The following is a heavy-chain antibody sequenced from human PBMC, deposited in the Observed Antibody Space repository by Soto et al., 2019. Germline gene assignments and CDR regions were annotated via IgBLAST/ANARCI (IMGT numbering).Heavy chain of an antibody. CDR2: IYSSGTI. Sequence: PSETLSLTCTVSGGSITRYFWSWIRQSPGKGLEWIIHIYSSGTINYNPSLKSRVTIPRDTSKNQFSLKLRSVTAADTALYYCATDYGDYVGAFDIWGQGTMVTVSS. CDR1: GGSITRYF. CDR3: ATDYGDYVGAFDI. J-gene: IGHJ3*02. V-gene: IGHV4-59*01. D-gene: IGHD4-17*01.